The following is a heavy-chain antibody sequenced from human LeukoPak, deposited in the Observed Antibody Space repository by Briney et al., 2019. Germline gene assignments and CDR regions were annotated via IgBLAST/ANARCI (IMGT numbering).Heavy chain of an antibody. CDR3: ARGVAARAVDI. CDR2: IYHTGRT. D-gene: IGHD2-8*01. V-gene: IGHV4-4*09. Sequence: SETLSLTCTVSGGSISPFYWSWIRQPPGKGLEWIGYIYHTGRTKNNPSLTSRVTMSVDTSKNHFSLNLNSVTAADTAVYYCARGVAARAVDIWGQGTMVTVSS. J-gene: IGHJ3*02. CDR1: GGSISPFY.